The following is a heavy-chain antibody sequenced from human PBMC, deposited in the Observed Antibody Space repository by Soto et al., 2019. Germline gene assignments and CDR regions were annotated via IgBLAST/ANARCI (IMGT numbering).Heavy chain of an antibody. V-gene: IGHV4-4*02. CDR2: VYHTGDT. CDR1: GGTVASSHW. Sequence: PSETLSLTCGVSGGTVASSHWWSWVRQSPGRGLEWIGNVYHTGDTNFNPSLQSRVTFSVDKSNNQFSLRLTSVAAADTAVYFCAREIVTAGGNNYFDPWGPGTLVTVSP. D-gene: IGHD2-21*02. CDR3: AREIVTAGGNNYFDP. J-gene: IGHJ5*02.